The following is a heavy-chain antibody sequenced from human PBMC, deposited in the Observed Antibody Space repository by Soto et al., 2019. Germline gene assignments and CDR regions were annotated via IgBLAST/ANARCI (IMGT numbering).Heavy chain of an antibody. CDR3: ARAHSGYAPLGMDV. V-gene: IGHV4-61*01. Sequence: QVQLQESGPGLVKPSETLAVTCTVSGGSVSSGSYYWSWIRQPPGKGLEWVGCISANGSGDYNPSLKSRVTISVHTSKRQCSLRLNSVTAADTAVYYCARAHSGYAPLGMDVWGQGTTVTVSS. CDR2: ISANGSG. CDR1: GGSVSSGSYY. J-gene: IGHJ6*02. D-gene: IGHD5-12*01.